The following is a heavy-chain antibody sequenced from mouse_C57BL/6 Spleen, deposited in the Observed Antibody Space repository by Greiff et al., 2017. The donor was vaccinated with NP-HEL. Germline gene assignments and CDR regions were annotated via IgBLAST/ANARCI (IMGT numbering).Heavy chain of an antibody. D-gene: IGHD2-1*01. CDR2: INPSNGGT. J-gene: IGHJ4*01. Sequence: QVQLQQPGTELVKPGASVKLSCKASGYTFTSYWMHWVKQRPGQGLEWIGNINPSNGGTNYNEKFKSKATLTVDKSSSTAYMQLSSLTSEDSAVYYGARSYGNYLYYYAMDDWGQGTSVTVSS. CDR1: GYTFTSYW. CDR3: ARSYGNYLYYYAMDD. V-gene: IGHV1-53*01.